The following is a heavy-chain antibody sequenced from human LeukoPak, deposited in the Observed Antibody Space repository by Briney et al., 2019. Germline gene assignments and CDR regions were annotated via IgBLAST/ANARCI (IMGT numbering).Heavy chain of an antibody. CDR3: ARRIHSSGYLDD. CDR2: IDWDEDE. V-gene: IGHV2-70*10. J-gene: IGHJ4*02. Sequence: SAPALVKPTQTLTLTCAFYGFSLTNTGMCECLFRQPPGKALEWIARIDWDEDEHYNASLTTRLTISKDTSKDQVVLTMTDVDPVDTATYYCARRIHSSGYLDDWGQGTLVTVSS. D-gene: IGHD3-22*01. CDR1: GFSLTNTGMC.